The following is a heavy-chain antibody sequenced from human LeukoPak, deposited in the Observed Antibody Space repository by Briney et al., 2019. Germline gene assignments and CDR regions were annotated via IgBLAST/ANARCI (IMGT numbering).Heavy chain of an antibody. CDR3: AKGRSVDYNWFDP. CDR1: GFTFSSYA. Sequence: GRSLRLSCTASGFTFSSYAMTWVRQAPGKGLGWVSTISDTGGSTYFADSVKGRFTISRDNSKNTLYLQMNSLRAEDTAVYYCAKGRSVDYNWFDPWGQGTLVTVSS. V-gene: IGHV3-23*01. J-gene: IGHJ5*02. CDR2: ISDTGGST.